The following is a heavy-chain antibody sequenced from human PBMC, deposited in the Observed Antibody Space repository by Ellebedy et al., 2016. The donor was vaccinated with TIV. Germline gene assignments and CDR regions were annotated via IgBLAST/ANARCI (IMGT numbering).Heavy chain of an antibody. J-gene: IGHJ3*02. Sequence: ASVKVSCXASGYTFTSYGISWVRQAPGQGLEWMGWISAYNGNTNYAQKLQGRVTMTTDTSTSTAYMELSSLRSEDTAVYYCARADLYSSGWYHAFDIWGQGTMVTVSS. D-gene: IGHD6-19*01. V-gene: IGHV1-18*01. CDR2: ISAYNGNT. CDR3: ARADLYSSGWYHAFDI. CDR1: GYTFTSYG.